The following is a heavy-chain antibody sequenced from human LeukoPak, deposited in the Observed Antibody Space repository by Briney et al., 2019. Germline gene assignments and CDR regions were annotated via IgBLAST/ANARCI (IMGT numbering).Heavy chain of an antibody. D-gene: IGHD2-21*02. Sequence: SETLSLTCTVSGGSISSSSYYWAWIRQPPGKGLEWIGSIYYSGSTYYNPSLKSRVTISVDTSKNQFSLKLSSVTAADTAVYYCARHDSVVTAMVDYWGQGTLVTVSS. CDR1: GGSISSSSYY. CDR2: IYYSGST. V-gene: IGHV4-39*01. J-gene: IGHJ4*02. CDR3: ARHDSVVTAMVDY.